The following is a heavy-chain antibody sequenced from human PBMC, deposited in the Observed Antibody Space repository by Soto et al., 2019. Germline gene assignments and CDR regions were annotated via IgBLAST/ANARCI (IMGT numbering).Heavy chain of an antibody. J-gene: IGHJ4*02. CDR1: GFSLPTDRVG. V-gene: IGHV2-5*02. D-gene: IGHD1-26*01. Sequence: QITLKESGPTLVKPTQTLTLTCTFSGFSLPTDRVGVGWIRQPPGKALEWLAVIYWDDTKTYRPSLKRRLTITKDTSKNQVALTMTDMDPVDTATYYCAHAYRGRSLYWGQGTLVTVSS. CDR3: AHAYRGRSLY. CDR2: IYWDDTK.